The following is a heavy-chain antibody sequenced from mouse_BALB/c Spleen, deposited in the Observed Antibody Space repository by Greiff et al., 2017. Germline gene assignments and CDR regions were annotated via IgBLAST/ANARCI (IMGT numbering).Heavy chain of an antibody. V-gene: IGHV1-80*01. D-gene: IGHD2-3*01. CDR2: IYPGNGDT. Sequence: VQLQQSGAELVRPGSSVKLSCKASGYAFSSYWMNWVKQRPGQGLEWIGQIYPGNGDTNYNEKFKGKATLTADKSSSTAYMQLSSLTSEDSAVYFCARSLIYDGYWFAYWGQGTLVTVSA. CDR1: GYAFSSYW. J-gene: IGHJ3*01. CDR3: ARSLIYDGYWFAY.